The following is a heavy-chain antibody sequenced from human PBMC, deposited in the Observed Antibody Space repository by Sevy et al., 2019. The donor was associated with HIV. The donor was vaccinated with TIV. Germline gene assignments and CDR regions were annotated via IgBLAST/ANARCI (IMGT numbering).Heavy chain of an antibody. CDR1: GGSISSGSYY. CDR2: IYTSGST. Sequence: SETLSLTCTVSGGSISSGSYYWSWIRQPAGKGLEWIGRIYTSGSTNYNPSLKSRVTMSVDTSKNQFSLKLSSVTAADTAVYYCATIVVGAKYGMDVWGQGTTVTVSS. CDR3: ATIVVGAKYGMDV. D-gene: IGHD1-26*01. V-gene: IGHV4-61*02. J-gene: IGHJ6*02.